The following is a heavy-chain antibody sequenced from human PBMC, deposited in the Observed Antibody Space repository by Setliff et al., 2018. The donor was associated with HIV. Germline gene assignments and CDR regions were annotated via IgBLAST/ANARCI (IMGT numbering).Heavy chain of an antibody. CDR3: ARGEFYCGTDCYWSSFDY. CDR2: VSSIGNT. V-gene: IGHV4-4*08. Sequence: SETLSLTCSVSGISINGYYWSWIRQSPRTRLEWIGYVSSIGNTNYNPSLKSRLSISADTSENQFSLKLNSVTAADTAVYYCARGEFYCGTDCYWSSFDYWGQGILVTVSS. CDR1: GISINGYY. D-gene: IGHD2-21*02. J-gene: IGHJ4*02.